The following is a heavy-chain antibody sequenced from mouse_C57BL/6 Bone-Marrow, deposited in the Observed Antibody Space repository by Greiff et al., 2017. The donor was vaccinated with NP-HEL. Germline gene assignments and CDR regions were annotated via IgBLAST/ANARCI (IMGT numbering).Heavy chain of an antibody. CDR2: IHPNSGST. V-gene: IGHV1-64*01. J-gene: IGHJ2*01. D-gene: IGHD1-1*01. Sequence: QVHVKQPGAELVKPGASVKLSCKASGYTFTSYWMHWVKQRPGQGLEWIGMIHPNSGSTNYNEKFKSKATLTVDKSSSTAYMQLSSLTSEDSAVYYCASPFSFITTGYFDYWGQGTTLTVSS. CDR3: ASPFSFITTGYFDY. CDR1: GYTFTSYW.